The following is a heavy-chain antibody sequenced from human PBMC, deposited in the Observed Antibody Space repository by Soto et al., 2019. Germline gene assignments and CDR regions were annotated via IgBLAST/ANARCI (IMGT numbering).Heavy chain of an antibody. CDR2: IRSRGDRI. J-gene: IGHJ6*02. D-gene: IGHD1-1*01. CDR3: AKQQGPGTPYYYAMDV. V-gene: IGHV3-23*01. Sequence: GLSMRLSRAASGVTCSTYAMTWLRQAPGKGLEWVSVIRSRGDRIFYADSVQGRFTISRDNSRNTLYLQMNYLSAEDTAVYYCAKQQGPGTPYYYAMDVWGQGTTVTVSS. CDR1: GVTCSTYA.